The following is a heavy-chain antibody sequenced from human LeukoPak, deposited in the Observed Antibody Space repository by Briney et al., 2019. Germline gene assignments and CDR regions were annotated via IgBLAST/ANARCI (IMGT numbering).Heavy chain of an antibody. D-gene: IGHD5-18*01. V-gene: IGHV4-39*01. Sequence: SETLSLTCTVSGGSISSSSYYWGWIRQPPGTGLEWIGSIYYSGSTYYNPSLKSRVTISVDTSKNQFSLKLSSVTAADTAVYYCARHQGYSYAFDYWGQGTLVTVSS. CDR1: GGSISSSSYY. CDR2: IYYSGST. J-gene: IGHJ4*02. CDR3: ARHQGYSYAFDY.